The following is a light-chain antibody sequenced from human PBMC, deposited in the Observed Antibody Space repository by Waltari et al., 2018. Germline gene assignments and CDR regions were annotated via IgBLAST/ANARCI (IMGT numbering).Light chain of an antibody. CDR1: VLPKQY. J-gene: IGLJ2*01. CDR3: QSIDVDALT. CDR2: KDT. Sequence: SFELTQPPSVSVSPGQTATITSPGAVLPKQYVYGYQQKPGQAPVLLIYKDTERPSGIPERFSGSTSGTGTTVTLTIGGVQAEDEADYYCQSIDVDALTFGGGTKLTVL. V-gene: IGLV3-25*03.